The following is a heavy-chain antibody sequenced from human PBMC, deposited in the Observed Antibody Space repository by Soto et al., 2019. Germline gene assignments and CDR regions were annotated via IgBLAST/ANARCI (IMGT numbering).Heavy chain of an antibody. J-gene: IGHJ4*02. CDR2: IYYSGST. Sequence: SETLSLTCTVSGGSISSGGYYWSWIRQHPGKGLEWIGYIYYSGSTCYNPSLKSRVTISVDTSKNQFSLKLSSVTAADTAVYYCARRAYGDYEGDYWGQGTLVTVSS. D-gene: IGHD4-17*01. CDR1: GGSISSGGYY. CDR3: ARRAYGDYEGDY. V-gene: IGHV4-31*03.